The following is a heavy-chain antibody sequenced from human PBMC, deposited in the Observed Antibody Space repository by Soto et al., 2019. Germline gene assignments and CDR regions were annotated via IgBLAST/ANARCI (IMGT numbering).Heavy chain of an antibody. V-gene: IGHV3-30*18. CDR1: GFTFSSYA. CDR2: ISYDGSNK. Sequence: GGSLRLSCAASGFTFSSYAMSWVRQAPGKGLEWVAVISYDGSNKYYADSVKGRFTISRDNSKNTLYLQMNSLRAEDTAVYYCAKGKDSWELLRFSSWFDYWGQGTLVTVSS. CDR3: AKGKDSWELLRFSSWFDY. D-gene: IGHD1-26*01. J-gene: IGHJ4*02.